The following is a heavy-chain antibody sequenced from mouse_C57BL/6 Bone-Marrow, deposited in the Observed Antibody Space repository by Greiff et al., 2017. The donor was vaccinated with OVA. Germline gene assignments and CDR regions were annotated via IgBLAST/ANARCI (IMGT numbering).Heavy chain of an antibody. Sequence: QVQLQQPGAELVKPGASVKMSCKASGYTFTSYWITWVKQRPGQGLEWIGDIYPGSGSTNYNEKFKSKATLTVDTSSSTAYMQLSSLTSEDSSVYYCARGGNFTLYYYAMDYWGQGTSVTVSS. CDR1: GYTFTSYW. CDR2: IYPGSGST. CDR3: ARGGNFTLYYYAMDY. J-gene: IGHJ4*01. V-gene: IGHV1-55*01.